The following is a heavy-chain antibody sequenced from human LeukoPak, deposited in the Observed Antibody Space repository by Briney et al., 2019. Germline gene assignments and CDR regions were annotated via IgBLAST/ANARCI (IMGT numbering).Heavy chain of an antibody. Sequence: PGGSLRLSCAASGFTFSNYAMSWVRQAPGKGLEWVSAIGVNTYYTDSAKGRITLSRDNAKKTMNLQMNQMSVEDTALYYCARDTVPLGAPGENGDFFDCWGQGNLVTVSS. J-gene: IGHJ4*02. CDR1: GFTFSNYA. CDR3: ARDTVPLGAPGENGDFFDC. V-gene: IGHV3-23*01. D-gene: IGHD3-16*01. CDR2: IGVNT.